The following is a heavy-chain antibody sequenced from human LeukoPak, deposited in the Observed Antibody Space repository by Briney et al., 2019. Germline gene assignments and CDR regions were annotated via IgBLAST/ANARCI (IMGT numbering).Heavy chain of an antibody. CDR2: MSYDGSEK. CDR1: GFTFSTDG. D-gene: IGHD6-19*01. J-gene: IGHJ4*02. CDR3: VKEHSSGWYRVADY. V-gene: IGHV3-30*18. Sequence: GRSLTLSCAASGFTFSTDGMHWVRQAPGKGLEWVAVMSYDGSEKYYGDSVKGRFTISRDNSKNTLYLQMNSLRVEDTDVYYYVKEHSSGWYRVADYWGQGTLVTVSS.